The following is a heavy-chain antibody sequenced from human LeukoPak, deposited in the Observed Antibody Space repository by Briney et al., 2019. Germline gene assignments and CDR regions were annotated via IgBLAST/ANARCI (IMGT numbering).Heavy chain of an antibody. CDR1: GFTFSGYG. V-gene: IGHV3-33*01. J-gene: IGHJ5*02. CDR2: IWYDGSNK. D-gene: IGHD3-22*01. Sequence: GGSLRLSCAASGFTFSGYGMHWVRQASGKGLEWVAVIWYDGSNKYYADSVKGRFAISRDNSKNTLYLQMNSLRAEDTAVYYCARDSNYYDRDWFDPWGQGTLVTVSS. CDR3: ARDSNYYDRDWFDP.